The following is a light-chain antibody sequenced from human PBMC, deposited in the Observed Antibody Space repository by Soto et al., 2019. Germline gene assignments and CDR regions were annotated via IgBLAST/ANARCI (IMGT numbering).Light chain of an antibody. CDR2: GNS. Sequence: QSVLTQPPSVSGAPGQRVTISCTGSSSNIGAGYDVHWYQQLPGTAPKLLIYGNSNRPSGVPDRFSGSKSGTSASLAITGLHAEDEADYYCQSYDSSLSVVVFGGGTQVTVL. CDR3: QSYDSSLSVVV. V-gene: IGLV1-40*01. CDR1: SSNIGAGYD. J-gene: IGLJ2*01.